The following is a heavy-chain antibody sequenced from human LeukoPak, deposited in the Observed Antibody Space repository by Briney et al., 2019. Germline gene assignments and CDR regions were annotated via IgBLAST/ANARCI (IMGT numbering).Heavy chain of an antibody. CDR1: GGSISSSSYY. J-gene: IGHJ4*02. D-gene: IGHD2-2*01. CDR2: FFYRGST. CDR3: ARVKRKYQLLKPLHETPSHYFDY. Sequence: SETLSLTCTVSGGSISSSSYYWGWIRQPPGKGLEWIGSFFYRGSTYYNPSLKSRVTISLDTSKNQFSLKLSSVTAADTAMYYCARVKRKYQLLKPLHETPSHYFDYWGQGTLVTVSS. V-gene: IGHV4-39*07.